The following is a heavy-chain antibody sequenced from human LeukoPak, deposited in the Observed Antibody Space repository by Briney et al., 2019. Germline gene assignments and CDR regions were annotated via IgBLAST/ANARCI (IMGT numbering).Heavy chain of an antibody. V-gene: IGHV1-18*01. CDR3: AGDWPTVIADY. D-gene: IGHD4-11*01. CDR2: ISANNSDT. CDR1: VYTFTSHG. J-gene: IGHJ4*02. Sequence: ASVKVSFKTSVYTFTSHGFSWVRQAPGEGLEWMGGISANNSDTNYAEKMHGRLTMTTHTSTSTAYMELRSLSYDDTAPYYCAGDWPTVIADYWGQGTLVTVSS.